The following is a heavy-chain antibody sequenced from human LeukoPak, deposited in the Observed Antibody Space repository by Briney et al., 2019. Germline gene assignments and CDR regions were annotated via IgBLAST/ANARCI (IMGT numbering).Heavy chain of an antibody. D-gene: IGHD1-7*01. V-gene: IGHV1-18*01. CDR1: GYTFTSYG. CDR2: ISAYNGNT. CDR3: ARRVGRSGTIRRNWFDP. Sequence: ASVKVSCKASGYTFTSYGISWVRQAPGQGLEWMGWISAYNGNTNHAQKLQGRVTMTTDTSTSTAYMELRSLRSDDTAVYYCARRVGRSGTIRRNWFDPWGQGTLVTVSS. J-gene: IGHJ5*02.